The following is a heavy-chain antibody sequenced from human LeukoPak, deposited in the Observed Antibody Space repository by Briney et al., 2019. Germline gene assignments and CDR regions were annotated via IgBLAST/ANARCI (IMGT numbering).Heavy chain of an antibody. V-gene: IGHV4-38-2*02. Sequence: SETLSLTCTVSGYSISSGYYWGWIRQPPGKGLEWIGSIYHSGSTYYNPSLKSRVTISVDTSKNQFSLKLSSVTAADTAVYYCARVSLSLYYFDYWGQGTLVTVSS. J-gene: IGHJ4*02. CDR2: IYHSGST. CDR1: GYSISSGYY. CDR3: ARVSLSLYYFDY. D-gene: IGHD2/OR15-2a*01.